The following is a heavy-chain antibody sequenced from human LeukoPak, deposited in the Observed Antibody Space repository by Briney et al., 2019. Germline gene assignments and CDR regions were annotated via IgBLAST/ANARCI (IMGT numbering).Heavy chain of an antibody. V-gene: IGHV4-59*08. CDR3: ARSPRYCSGGSCFYCYYGMDV. Sequence: SETLSLTCTVSGGSISSYYWSWIRQPPGKGLEWIGYIYYSGSTNYNPSLKSRVTISVDTSKNQFSLKLSSVTAADTAVYYCARSPRYCSGGSCFYCYYGMDVWGQGTTVTVSS. CDR1: GGSISSYY. D-gene: IGHD2-15*01. J-gene: IGHJ6*02. CDR2: IYYSGST.